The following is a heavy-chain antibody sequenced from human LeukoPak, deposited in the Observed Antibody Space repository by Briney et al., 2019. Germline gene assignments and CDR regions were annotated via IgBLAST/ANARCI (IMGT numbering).Heavy chain of an antibody. J-gene: IGHJ6*02. D-gene: IGHD4-17*01. CDR3: ATELRTVTTFGYYYYGMDD. V-gene: IGHV3-15*01. Sequence: GGSLRLSCAASGFTFSDAWMTWVRQAPGKGLEWVGRIKSKTDGATRDYAAPVKGRFTISRDDSKNTLYLQMNSLKTEDTAVYYCATELRTVTTFGYYYYGMDDWGQGTTVTVSS. CDR1: GFTFSDAW. CDR2: IKSKTDGATR.